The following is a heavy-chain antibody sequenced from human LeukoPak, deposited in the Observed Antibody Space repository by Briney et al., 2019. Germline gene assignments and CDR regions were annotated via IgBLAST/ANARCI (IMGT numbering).Heavy chain of an antibody. CDR1: GGSISSYY. CDR3: ARHPRGGDFDY. Sequence: SETLSLTCTVSGGSISSYYWSWIRQPPGKGLGWIGYIYYSGSTNYNPSLKSRVTISVDTSKKHFSLKLSSVTAEDTAVYYCARHPRGGDFDYWGQGTLVTVSS. V-gene: IGHV4-59*08. CDR2: IYYSGST. J-gene: IGHJ4*02.